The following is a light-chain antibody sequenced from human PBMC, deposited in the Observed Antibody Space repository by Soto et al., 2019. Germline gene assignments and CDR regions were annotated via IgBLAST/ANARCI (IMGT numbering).Light chain of an antibody. CDR1: QSVSSRY. CDR3: QQYGSSQGFT. CDR2: GAS. V-gene: IGKV3-20*01. Sequence: EIVLTQSPGTLSLSPGERATLSCRASQSVSSRYLAWYQQKPGQAPRLLISGASSRATGIPDRFSGSGSGTDFTLTISRLEPEDVAVYYCQQYGSSQGFTFGPGTKVDIK. J-gene: IGKJ3*01.